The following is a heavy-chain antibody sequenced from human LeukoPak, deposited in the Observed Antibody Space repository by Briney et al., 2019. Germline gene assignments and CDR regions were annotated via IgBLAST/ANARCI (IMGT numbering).Heavy chain of an antibody. CDR2: IDLDDDK. D-gene: IGHD2-2*01. CDR3: ARMPYCSSTSCYGEDY. V-gene: IGHV2-70*04. J-gene: IGHJ4*02. Sequence: SGPALVKPTQTLTLTCTFSGFSLSTSGMRVSWIRQPPGKALEGLARIDLDDDKFYSTALKTRLTISKDTSKNQVVLTMTNIDPVDTATYYCARMPYCSSTSCYGEDYWGQGTLVTVSS. CDR1: GFSLSTSGMR.